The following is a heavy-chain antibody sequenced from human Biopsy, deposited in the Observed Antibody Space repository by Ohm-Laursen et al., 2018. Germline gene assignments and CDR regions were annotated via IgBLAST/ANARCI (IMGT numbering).Heavy chain of an antibody. CDR1: GFTVSTTY. CDR2: IYLDGNT. J-gene: IGHJ4*02. V-gene: IGHV3-53*01. Sequence: SLRLSCSASGFTVSTTYMSWVRQAPGMGLEWVSIIYLDGNTYYTDSVKGRFTISRDNSKNALYLQMNSLRPADTAKYYCVRGRDYWGQGTLVTVSS. CDR3: VRGRDY.